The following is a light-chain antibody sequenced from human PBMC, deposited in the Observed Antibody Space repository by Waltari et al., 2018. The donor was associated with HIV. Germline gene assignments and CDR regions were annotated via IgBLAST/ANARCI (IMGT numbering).Light chain of an antibody. CDR1: QSVSSY. Sequence: ETVLTQSPATLSLSPGERATLSCRASQSVSSYLAWYQQKPGQAPRLLIYDASNRATGIPARFSGSGSGTDFTLTITSLGPEDFAVYYCQQRSNWPPYTFGQGTKLEIK. CDR2: DAS. J-gene: IGKJ2*01. CDR3: QQRSNWPPYT. V-gene: IGKV3-11*01.